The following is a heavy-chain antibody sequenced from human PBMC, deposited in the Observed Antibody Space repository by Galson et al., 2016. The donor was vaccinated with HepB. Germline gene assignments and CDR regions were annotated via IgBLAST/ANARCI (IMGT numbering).Heavy chain of an antibody. Sequence: SVKVSCKASGYSFTGYYIHWVRQAPGQGLEWMGRINPNTGGTKYAQKFQDRVTMTRDTSISTAHMELSRLTSDDTAVYYCASTTEWSGYYGMDYWGQGTLVTVSS. CDR3: ASTTEWSGYYGMDY. V-gene: IGHV1-2*06. CDR2: INPNTGGT. J-gene: IGHJ4*02. D-gene: IGHD3-3*01. CDR1: GYSFTGYY.